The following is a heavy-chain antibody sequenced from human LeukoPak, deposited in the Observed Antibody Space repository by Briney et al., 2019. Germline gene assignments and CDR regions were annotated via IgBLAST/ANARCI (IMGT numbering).Heavy chain of an antibody. D-gene: IGHD3-16*01. Sequence: GGSLRLSCEVSGFSPINWWMDWVRQAPGKGLEWVASINPDGSEKHYVDSVKGRFTISRDNAENSLYLQMNSLRAEDTAVYYCASGGHLDCWGQGALVTVAS. V-gene: IGHV3-7*03. CDR3: ASGGHLDC. J-gene: IGHJ4*02. CDR1: GFSPINWW. CDR2: INPDGSEK.